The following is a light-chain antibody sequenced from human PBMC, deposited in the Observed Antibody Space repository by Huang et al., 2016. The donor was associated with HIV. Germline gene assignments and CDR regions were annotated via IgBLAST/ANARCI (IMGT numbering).Light chain of an antibody. J-gene: IGKJ1*01. CDR1: QSLLQSDGKTS. CDR3: MQGAHLPWT. V-gene: IGKV2-29*02. CDR2: EAS. Sequence: EIVLTQTPLFLSVTPGQPASISCKSSQSLLQSDGKTSLCWYLQKPGKSPHRLIYEASNRFSGGPDRFIGSGSGTDFTLRISRVEAEDVGVYFCMQGAHLPWTFGQGTTVDIK.